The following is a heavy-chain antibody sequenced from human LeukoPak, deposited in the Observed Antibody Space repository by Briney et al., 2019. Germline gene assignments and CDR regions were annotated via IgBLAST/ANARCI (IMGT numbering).Heavy chain of an antibody. CDR1: GFTFTAAW. CDR3: TLDDVGLAPDY. V-gene: IGHV3-15*04. D-gene: IGHD3-16*01. Sequence: GGSLRLSCAASGFTFTAAWMSWVRQAPVKGLEWVGRIESKSDGGTTYYAAPVKGRFTISRDDLKNTLYLQMNSLKTEDTAVYFCTLDDVGLAPDYWGQGTLVTVSS. CDR2: IESKSDGGTT. J-gene: IGHJ4*02.